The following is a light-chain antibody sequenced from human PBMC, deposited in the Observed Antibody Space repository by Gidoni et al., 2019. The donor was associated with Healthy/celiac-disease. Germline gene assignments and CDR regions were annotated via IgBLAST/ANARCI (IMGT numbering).Light chain of an antibody. V-gene: IGKV3-15*01. Sequence: EIVMTQSPATLSVSPGERATLACRASQSVSNNLAWYQQKPGQAPRLLIYGASTRATGIPARFSGSGSGTEFTLAISSLQSEDFAVYYCQQYNSWPPWTFGQXTKVEIK. CDR3: QQYNSWPPWT. CDR2: GAS. J-gene: IGKJ1*01. CDR1: QSVSNN.